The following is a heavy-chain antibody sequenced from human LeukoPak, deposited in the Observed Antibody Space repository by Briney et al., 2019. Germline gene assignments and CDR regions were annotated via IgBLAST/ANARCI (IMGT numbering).Heavy chain of an antibody. CDR1: GYTFSSTGWY. D-gene: IGHD3-10*01. Sequence: GGSVKGSCKASGYTFSSTGWYLYWLRQAPGQGLECMGWIYPYTGATHYAQKFQGRVAMTRDTSISTAYMELSRLRPDDAAVYYCARDGPAQMVDFDYWGQGTLVTVSS. CDR2: IYPYTGAT. J-gene: IGHJ4*02. CDR3: ARDGPAQMVDFDY. V-gene: IGHV1-2*02.